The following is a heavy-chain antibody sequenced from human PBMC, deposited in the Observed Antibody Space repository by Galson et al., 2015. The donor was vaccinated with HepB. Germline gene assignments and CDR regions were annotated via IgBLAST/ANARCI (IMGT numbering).Heavy chain of an antibody. D-gene: IGHD2-8*02. CDR1: GFTFSSYS. J-gene: IGHJ6*03. CDR3: ARARLVVYTLSYYMDV. V-gene: IGHV3-48*01. Sequence: SLRLSCAASGFTFSSYSMNWVRQAPGKGLEWVSYISSSSSTIYYADSVKGRFTISRDNAKNSLYLQMNSLRAEDTAVYYCARARLVVYTLSYYMDVWGKGTTVTVSS. CDR2: ISSSSSTI.